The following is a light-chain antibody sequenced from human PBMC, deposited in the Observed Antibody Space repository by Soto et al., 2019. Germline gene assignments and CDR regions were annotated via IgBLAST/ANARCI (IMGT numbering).Light chain of an antibody. CDR3: KQYESSRT. J-gene: IGKJ1*01. V-gene: IGKV3-20*01. Sequence: EIVLTQSPGTLSLSPGERATLSCRASQSVSSRFLAWYQQKPGQAPKVLIYGASTKATDIPDRFSGSGSGTDFTLTISRLEPEDFAVYYCKQYESSRTFGQGTKVEMK. CDR2: GAS. CDR1: QSVSSRF.